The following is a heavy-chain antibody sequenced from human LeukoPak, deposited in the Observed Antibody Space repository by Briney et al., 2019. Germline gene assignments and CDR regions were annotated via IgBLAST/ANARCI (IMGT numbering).Heavy chain of an antibody. J-gene: IGHJ4*02. Sequence: GASVKVSCKASGYTFTSYDINWVRQATGQGLEWMGWMNPNSGNTGYAQKFQGRVTMTRNTSISTAYMELSSLRSEDTAVYYCARGGASVSSIFGVVWSIYYFDCWGQGTLVTVSS. D-gene: IGHD3-3*01. V-gene: IGHV1-8*01. CDR3: ARGGASVSSIFGVVWSIYYFDC. CDR1: GYTFTSYD. CDR2: MNPNSGNT.